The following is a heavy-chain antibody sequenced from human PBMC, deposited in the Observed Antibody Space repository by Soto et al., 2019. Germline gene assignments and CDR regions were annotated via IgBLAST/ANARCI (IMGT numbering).Heavy chain of an antibody. Sequence: QVQLVESGGGVVQPGRSLRLSCTASGFTFSGYAMHWVRQAPGQGLDWVTVISNDGNNKYYADSVKGRFIISRDNSKSTLYLQINSLTPEDTAMYYCARDYYWNYDYWGQGTLVTVSS. V-gene: IGHV3-30-3*01. CDR2: ISNDGNNK. CDR3: ARDYYWNYDY. CDR1: GFTFSGYA. J-gene: IGHJ4*02. D-gene: IGHD1-7*01.